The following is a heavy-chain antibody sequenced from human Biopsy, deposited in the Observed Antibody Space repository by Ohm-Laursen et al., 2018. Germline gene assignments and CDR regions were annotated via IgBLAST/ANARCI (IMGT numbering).Heavy chain of an antibody. Sequence: GSLRLSCTASGFIFSDYYMSWIRQAPGKGLEWVSNINSVGTIYYADSVRGRFTVSRDNAKNSLYLQMNSLRAADTAKYYCATELLPPGVGGPWLESWGQGISVTVSS. CDR1: GFIFSDYY. CDR3: ATELLPPGVGGPWLES. D-gene: IGHD3-10*01. J-gene: IGHJ5*01. CDR2: INSVGTI. V-gene: IGHV3-11*04.